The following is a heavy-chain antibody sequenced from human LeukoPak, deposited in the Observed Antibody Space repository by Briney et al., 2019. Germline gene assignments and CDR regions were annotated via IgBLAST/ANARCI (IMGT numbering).Heavy chain of an antibody. D-gene: IGHD3-3*01. V-gene: IGHV3-48*01. J-gene: IGHJ4*02. Sequence: GGSLRLSCAASGFTFSSYNMNWVRQAPGKGLEWVSYISDSSTTIYYADSVKGRFTISRDNAKSSLYLQMNSLRAEDTAVYYCARDRGGAYDFWSGYYTGYFDYWGQGTLVTVSS. CDR3: ARDRGGAYDFWSGYYTGYFDY. CDR2: ISDSSTTI. CDR1: GFTFSSYN.